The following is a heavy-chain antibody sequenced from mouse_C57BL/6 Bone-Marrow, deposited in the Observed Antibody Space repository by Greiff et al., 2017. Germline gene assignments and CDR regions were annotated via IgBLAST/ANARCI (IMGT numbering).Heavy chain of an antibody. J-gene: IGHJ1*03. V-gene: IGHV1-85*01. CDR1: GYTFTSYD. Sequence: QVQLQPSGPGLVKPGASVKLSCTASGYTFTSYDINWVQQRPGQGFEWIGWIYPRDGSTKYNEKFKGKATLTVDTSSSTACMELHSLTSEDSAVYFWATPHYYGRSCYWYFDVWGTGTTVTVSS. CDR2: IYPRDGST. CDR3: ATPHYYGRSCYWYFDV. D-gene: IGHD1-1*01.